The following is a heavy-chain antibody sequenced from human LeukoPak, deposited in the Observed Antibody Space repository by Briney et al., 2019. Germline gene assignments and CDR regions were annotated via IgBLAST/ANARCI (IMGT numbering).Heavy chain of an antibody. D-gene: IGHD3-3*01. J-gene: IGHJ6*02. V-gene: IGHV3-7*03. CDR1: GFTFSGFW. Sequence: GGSLRLSCAVSGFTFSGFWMSWSRQAPGKGLEWVANIKQDGSEKYYVDSVKGRFTISRDNAKNSLYLQMNSLRAEDTAVYYCARDERWSGYAYYYYYYGMDVWGQGTTVTVSS. CDR3: ARDERWSGYAYYYYYYGMDV. CDR2: IKQDGSEK.